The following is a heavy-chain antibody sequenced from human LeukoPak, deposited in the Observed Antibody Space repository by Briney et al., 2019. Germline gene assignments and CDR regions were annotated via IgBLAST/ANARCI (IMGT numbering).Heavy chain of an antibody. V-gene: IGHV3-30*03. D-gene: IGHD3-3*01. CDR3: ARDWSILDY. Sequence: PGRSLRLSCTVSGFIFSSYGMHWARQAPGKGLEWVAVTSHDGTNKHYADSVKGRFTISRDNSKNTLYLQMNSLRAEDTAVYYCARDWSILDYWGQGTLITVSS. CDR2: TSHDGTNK. CDR1: GFIFSSYG. J-gene: IGHJ4*02.